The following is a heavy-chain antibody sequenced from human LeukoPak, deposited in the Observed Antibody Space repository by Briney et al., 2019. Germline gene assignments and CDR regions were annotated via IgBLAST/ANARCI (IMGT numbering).Heavy chain of an antibody. CDR3: ARHITYYYGSGSAPPHYFDY. Sequence: PSETLSLTCAVSGGSFSGYFWSWIRQPPGKGLEWIGEINHSEKTKYNPSLKSRVTILLDTSKNQFSLKLSSMTAADTAVYYCARHITYYYGSGSAPPHYFDYWGQGALVTISS. CDR1: GGSFSGYF. D-gene: IGHD3-10*01. CDR2: INHSEKT. V-gene: IGHV4-34*01. J-gene: IGHJ4*02.